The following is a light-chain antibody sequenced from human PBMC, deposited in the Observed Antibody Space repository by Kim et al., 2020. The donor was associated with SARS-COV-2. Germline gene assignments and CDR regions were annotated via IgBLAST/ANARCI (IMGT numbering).Light chain of an antibody. CDR1: SRRPHY. CDR2: VND. J-gene: IGLJ1*01. V-gene: IGLV3-19*01. Sequence: GRTIRSTGQGASRRPHYALWYQQQAGPAPVLVLYVNDHRTSAISDRFSGTYSDTTATLTITVAQAEDEADDYCHSRSKSGNHIYVFGGGTKLTVL. CDR3: HSRSKSGNHIYV.